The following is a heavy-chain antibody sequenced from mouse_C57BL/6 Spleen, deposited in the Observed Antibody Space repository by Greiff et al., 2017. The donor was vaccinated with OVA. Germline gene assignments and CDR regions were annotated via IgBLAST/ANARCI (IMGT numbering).Heavy chain of an antibody. CDR1: GYAFSSYW. CDR3: AREGDYYGSSYGNAMDY. V-gene: IGHV1-80*01. CDR2: IYPGDGDT. J-gene: IGHJ4*01. D-gene: IGHD1-1*01. Sequence: VQLQQSGAELVKPGASVKISCKASGYAFSSYWMNWVKQRPGKGLEWIGQIYPGDGDTNYNGKFKGKATLTADKSSSTAYMQLSSLTSEDSAVYFCAREGDYYGSSYGNAMDYWGQGTSGTVSS.